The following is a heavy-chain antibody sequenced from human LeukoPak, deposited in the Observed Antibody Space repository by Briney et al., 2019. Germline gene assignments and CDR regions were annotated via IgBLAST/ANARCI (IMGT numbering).Heavy chain of an antibody. Sequence: ADTLSLPCPVYGGSFSGYYRHWIRQPPRQGLEWIREINHSGRTHYNPPLTNRVTISVDTSKNQFSLILSPVTPADTAVYYCARGQFQRDYWGQGTLVTLSS. CDR1: GGSFSGYY. CDR3: ARGQFQRDY. V-gene: IGHV4-34*01. D-gene: IGHD5-24*01. CDR2: INHSGRT. J-gene: IGHJ4*02.